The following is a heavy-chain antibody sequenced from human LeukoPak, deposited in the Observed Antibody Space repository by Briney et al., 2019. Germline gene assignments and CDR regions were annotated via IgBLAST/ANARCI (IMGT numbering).Heavy chain of an antibody. CDR3: AKDALPLGYHYYGMDV. Sequence: GGSLRLSCAASGFTFSISAMSGVRHAPGEGREWVSAISGSGGSTYYADSVKGRFTISRDNSKNTLYLQTNSLRAEDTAVYYCAKDALPLGYHYYGMDVWGQGTTVTVSS. J-gene: IGHJ6*02. CDR2: ISGSGGST. CDR1: GFTFSISA. V-gene: IGHV3-23*01. D-gene: IGHD1-26*01.